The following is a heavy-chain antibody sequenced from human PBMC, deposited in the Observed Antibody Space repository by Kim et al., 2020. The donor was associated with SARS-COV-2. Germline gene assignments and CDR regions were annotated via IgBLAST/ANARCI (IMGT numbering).Heavy chain of an antibody. J-gene: IGHJ4*02. CDR3: ARGLIDEWSVGVDY. V-gene: IGHV3-74*01. D-gene: IGHD2-8*01. CDR1: GFTFSYHY. CDR2: IKSDGSST. Sequence: GGSLRLSCAASGFTFSYHYMHWVRQAPGKGLVWVSRIKSDGSSTSYADSVKGRFTISRDNAKNTVYLQMNSLKAEDTAVYYCARGLIDEWSVGVDYWGQGTLVTVSS.